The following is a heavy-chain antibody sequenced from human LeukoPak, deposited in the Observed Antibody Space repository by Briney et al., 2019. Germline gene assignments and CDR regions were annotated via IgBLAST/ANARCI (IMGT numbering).Heavy chain of an antibody. CDR1: GFTFSSYS. V-gene: IGHV3-21*01. D-gene: IGHD6-13*01. Sequence: GGSLRLSCAASGFTFSSYSMNWVRQAPGKGLEWVSSISSSSSYIYYADSVKGRFTISRDNAKNSLYLQMNSLRAEDTAVYYCARGPYSSSWEYYYYYYMDVWGKGTTVTVSS. CDR2: ISSSSSYI. CDR3: ARGPYSSSWEYYYYYYMDV. J-gene: IGHJ6*03.